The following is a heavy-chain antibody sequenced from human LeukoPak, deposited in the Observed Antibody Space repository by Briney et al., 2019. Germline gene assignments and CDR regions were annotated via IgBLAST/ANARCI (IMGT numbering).Heavy chain of an antibody. Sequence: PSETLSLTCTVSGGSITSSGHSWGWIRQPPGKGLEWTGTIYYTGRTYYNPSLQSRITISVDPSRNHSSLRLRSVPPAAPAMNYCAQSLGSNTWMGNWFDPWGQGTLVTVSS. CDR3: AQSLGSNTWMGNWFDP. J-gene: IGHJ5*02. CDR1: GGSITSSGHS. CDR2: IYYTGRT. V-gene: IGHV4-39*01. D-gene: IGHD6-13*01.